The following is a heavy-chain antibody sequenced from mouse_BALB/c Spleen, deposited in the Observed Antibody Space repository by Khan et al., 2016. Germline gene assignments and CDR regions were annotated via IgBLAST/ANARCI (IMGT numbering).Heavy chain of an antibody. V-gene: IGHV3-2*02. D-gene: IGHD1-1*01. CDR3: SRKTRGGSSD. Sequence: EVQLQESGPGLVKPSQSLSLTCTVTDYSITSDYAWNWIRQFPGNKLEWMGYISYSGSTSYNPSLKSRISITRDTSKNQFFLQLNSVTTEDTATYYCSRKTRGGSSDWGQGTTLTVSS. J-gene: IGHJ2*01. CDR1: DYSITSDYA. CDR2: ISYSGST.